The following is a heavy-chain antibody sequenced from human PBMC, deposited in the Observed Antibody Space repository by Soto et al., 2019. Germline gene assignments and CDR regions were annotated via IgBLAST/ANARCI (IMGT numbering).Heavy chain of an antibody. D-gene: IGHD6-19*01. Sequence: EVQLLESGGGLVQPGGSLRLSCAASGFTFSSYAMSWVRQAPGKGLEWVSAVSGSGGSTYYADSVKGRFTISRDNSKNTLYLQMNSLRAEDTAVYYCAKDSGQWLVLGVFDYWGQGTLVTVSS. CDR2: VSGSGGST. V-gene: IGHV3-23*01. J-gene: IGHJ4*02. CDR1: GFTFSSYA. CDR3: AKDSGQWLVLGVFDY.